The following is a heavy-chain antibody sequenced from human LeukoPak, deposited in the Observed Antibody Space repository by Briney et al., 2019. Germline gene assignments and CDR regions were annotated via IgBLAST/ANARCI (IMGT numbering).Heavy chain of an antibody. Sequence: GGSLRLSCAASGFTFRSYAMHWVRQAPGKGLEWVAVISYDGSNKYYADSVKGRFTISRDNSKNTLYLQMNSLRAEDTAVYYCARDFFTGNWGQGTLVTVSS. CDR2: ISYDGSNK. CDR3: ARDFFTGN. J-gene: IGHJ4*02. D-gene: IGHD3-9*01. V-gene: IGHV3-30-3*01. CDR1: GFTFRSYA.